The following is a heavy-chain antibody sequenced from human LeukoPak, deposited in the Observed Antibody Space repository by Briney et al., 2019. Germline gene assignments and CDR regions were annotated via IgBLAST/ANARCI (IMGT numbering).Heavy chain of an antibody. D-gene: IGHD2-2*01. Sequence: ASVKVSCKASGYTFSGYYMHWVRQAPGQGLEWMGRINPDSGGTSYAQKFQGRVTMTRDTSISTAYMELRRLRSDDTAVYYCARGGGYCSSTSCYLYHMDVWGKGTTVTVSS. CDR3: ARGGGYCSSTSCYLYHMDV. CDR2: INPDSGGT. CDR1: GYTFSGYY. J-gene: IGHJ6*03. V-gene: IGHV1-2*06.